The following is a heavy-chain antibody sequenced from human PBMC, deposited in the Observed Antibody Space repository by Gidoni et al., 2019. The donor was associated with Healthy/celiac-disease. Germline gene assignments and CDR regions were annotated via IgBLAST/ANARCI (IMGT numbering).Heavy chain of an antibody. CDR3: ARQGELDAFDI. Sequence: GGSISSSSYYWGWIRQPPGKGLEWIGSIYYSGSTYYNPSLKSRVTISVDTSKNQFSLKLSSVTAADTAVYYCARQGELDAFDIWGQGTMVTVSS. J-gene: IGHJ3*02. V-gene: IGHV4-39*01. CDR1: GGSISSSSYY. CDR2: IYYSGST. D-gene: IGHD3-16*01.